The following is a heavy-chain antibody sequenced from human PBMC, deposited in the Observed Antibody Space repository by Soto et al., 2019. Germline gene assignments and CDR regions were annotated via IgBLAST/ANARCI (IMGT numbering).Heavy chain of an antibody. V-gene: IGHV3-21*01. CDR2: ISSSSSYI. CDR1: GFTFSSYS. D-gene: IGHD2-2*01. J-gene: IGHJ6*02. CDR3: ASINIVVVPAAPYYGMDV. Sequence: EVQLVESGGGLVQPGGSLRLSCAASGFTFSSYSMNWVRQAPGKGLEWVSSISSSSSYIYYADSVKGRFTISRDNXXXXXXXXXNSLRAEDTAVYYCASINIVVVPAAPYYGMDVWGQGTTVTVSS.